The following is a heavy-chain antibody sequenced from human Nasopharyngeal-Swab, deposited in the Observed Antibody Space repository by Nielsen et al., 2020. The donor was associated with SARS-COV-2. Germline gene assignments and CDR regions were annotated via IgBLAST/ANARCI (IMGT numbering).Heavy chain of an antibody. Sequence: SETLSLTCTVSGDSVSSGSYYWSWIRQPPGKGLESIGYIYYSGSTNYNPSLKSRLTISVDTSKNQFSLKLSSVTAADTAVYYCARDRGGAAAGKRPYYFDYWGQGTLVTVSS. CDR1: GDSVSSGSYY. J-gene: IGHJ4*02. D-gene: IGHD6-13*01. CDR3: ARDRGGAAAGKRPYYFDY. CDR2: IYYSGST. V-gene: IGHV4-61*01.